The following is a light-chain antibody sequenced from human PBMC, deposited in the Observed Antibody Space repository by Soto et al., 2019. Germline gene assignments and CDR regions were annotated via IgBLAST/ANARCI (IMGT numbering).Light chain of an antibody. CDR2: AAS. CDR1: QGIDSS. J-gene: IGKJ5*01. V-gene: IGKV1-9*01. Sequence: DIQMTQSPSTLSASVGDRVTITCRASQGIDSSFAWYQEKPGKAPKLLIYAASSLQSGVPSRFSDSGSGTDFTLTISSLQPEDFATYYCQQLHDYPITFGQGTRLEIK. CDR3: QQLHDYPIT.